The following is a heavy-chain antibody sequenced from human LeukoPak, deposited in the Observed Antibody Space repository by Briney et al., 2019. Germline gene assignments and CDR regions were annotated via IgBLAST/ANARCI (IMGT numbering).Heavy chain of an antibody. CDR2: ISGSGGST. CDR3: AKGPTTVTPWYNWFDP. Sequence: GGSLRLSCAASGFTFSTYAMSWVRQAPGKGLEWVSVISGSGGSTNYADSVRGRFTISRDNSKNTLYLQMNSLRAEDTAVYYCAKGPTTVTPWYNWFDPWGQGTLVTVSS. D-gene: IGHD4-17*01. J-gene: IGHJ5*02. CDR1: GFTFSTYA. V-gene: IGHV3-23*01.